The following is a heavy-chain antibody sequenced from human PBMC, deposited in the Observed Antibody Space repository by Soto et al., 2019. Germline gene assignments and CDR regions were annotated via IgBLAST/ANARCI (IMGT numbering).Heavy chain of an antibody. D-gene: IGHD2-21*01. Sequence: SVKVSCKASGGTFSSYTISWVRQAPGRGLEWMGRIIPILGIANYAQKFQGRVTITADKSTSTAYMELSSLRSEDTAVYYCARDKAYCGGDCYSERQSAFDIWGKGTMVTVSS. CDR2: IIPILGIA. CDR1: GGTFSSYT. CDR3: ARDKAYCGGDCYSERQSAFDI. J-gene: IGHJ3*02. V-gene: IGHV1-69*04.